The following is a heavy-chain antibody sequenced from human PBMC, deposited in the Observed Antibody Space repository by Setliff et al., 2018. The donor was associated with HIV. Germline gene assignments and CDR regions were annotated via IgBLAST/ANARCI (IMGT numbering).Heavy chain of an antibody. CDR1: GGSFTDIGGSFTDYY. V-gene: IGHV4-34*01. J-gene: IGHJ5*01. Sequence: SETLSLTCAVFGGSFTDIGGSFTDYYWIWIRQPPGTGLEWIGEINHSGSTHYNPSLKNRVTISVDTSKNQFSLTLRSLTAADTAVYYCARGAYRFDSWGQGNLVTVSS. CDR2: INHSGST. CDR3: ARGAYRFDS. D-gene: IGHD2-2*01.